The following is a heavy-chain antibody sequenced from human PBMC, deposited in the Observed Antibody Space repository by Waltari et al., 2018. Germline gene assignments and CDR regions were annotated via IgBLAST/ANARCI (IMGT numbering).Heavy chain of an antibody. CDR1: GGSISSSSYY. V-gene: IGHV4-39*01. D-gene: IGHD2-15*01. J-gene: IGHJ6*02. CDR2: IYYSGST. Sequence: QLQLQESGPGLVKPSETLSLTCTVSGGSISSSSYYWGWIRQPPGKGLEWIGSIYYSGSTYYNPSLKRRVTISVDTSKNQFSLKLSSVTAADTAVYYCARLRLVAATNYYYGMDVWGQGTTVTVSS. CDR3: ARLRLVAATNYYYGMDV.